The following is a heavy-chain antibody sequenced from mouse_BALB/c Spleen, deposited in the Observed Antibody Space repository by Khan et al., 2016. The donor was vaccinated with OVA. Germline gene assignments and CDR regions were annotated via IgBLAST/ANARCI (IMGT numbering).Heavy chain of an antibody. V-gene: IGHV9-3-1*01. D-gene: IGHD2-10*01. Sequence: QIQLVQSGPELKKPGETVKISCKASGYTFTNYGMNWVKQSPGKALKWMGWINTYTGEPTYADDFKGRFAFSLETSASTVYLQTNNLKNEDTATYFCARPPYFSCTLDYWGQGTSVTVSS. CDR1: GYTFTNYG. J-gene: IGHJ4*01. CDR2: INTYTGEP. CDR3: ARPPYFSCTLDY.